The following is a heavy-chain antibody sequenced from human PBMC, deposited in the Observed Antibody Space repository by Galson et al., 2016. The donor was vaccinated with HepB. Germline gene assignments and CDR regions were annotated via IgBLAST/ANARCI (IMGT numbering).Heavy chain of an antibody. J-gene: IGHJ4*02. Sequence: SLRLSCAASGFTFSSYGMHWVRQAPGKGLEWVAVISYDGSNKYYADSVKGRFTISRDNSKNTLSLQMNSLRPEDTAVYYCAKDSSSSWYFFQYYFDYWGQGTLVTVSS. CDR2: ISYDGSNK. D-gene: IGHD6-13*01. CDR3: AKDSSSSWYFFQYYFDY. V-gene: IGHV3-30*18. CDR1: GFTFSSYG.